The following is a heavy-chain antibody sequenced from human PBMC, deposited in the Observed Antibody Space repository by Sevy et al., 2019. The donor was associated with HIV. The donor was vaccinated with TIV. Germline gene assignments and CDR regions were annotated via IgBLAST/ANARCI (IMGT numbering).Heavy chain of an antibody. CDR1: GFTFSNYA. J-gene: IGHJ4*02. Sequence: GGSLRLSCAATGFTFSNYAMHWVRQAPGKGMEWVAIMWSDGAYQYHGDSVKGRFTISRDNSKNTLYLQMNNVRVEDTDVYYCARGGYYYKNAAYYALDSWGQGTLVTVSS. CDR2: MWSDGAYQ. D-gene: IGHD3-10*01. CDR3: ARGGYYYKNAAYYALDS. V-gene: IGHV3-33*01.